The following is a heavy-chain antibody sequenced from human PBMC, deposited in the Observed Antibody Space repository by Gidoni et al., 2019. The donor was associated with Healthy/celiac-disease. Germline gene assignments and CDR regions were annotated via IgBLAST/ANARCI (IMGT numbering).Heavy chain of an antibody. J-gene: IGHJ6*03. CDR2: ISWNSGSI. CDR1: GFTFDDYA. CDR3: AKGYRAVAGNDYMDV. Sequence: EVQLVESGGGLVQPGRSLRLSCAASGFTFDDYAMHWVRQAPGKGLEWVSGISWNSGSIGYADSVKGRFTISRDNAKNALYLQMNSLRAEDTALYYCAKGYRAVAGNDYMDVWGKGTTVTVSS. D-gene: IGHD6-19*01. V-gene: IGHV3-9*01.